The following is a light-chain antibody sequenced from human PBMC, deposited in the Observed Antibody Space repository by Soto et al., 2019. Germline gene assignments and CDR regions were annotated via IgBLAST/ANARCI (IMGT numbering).Light chain of an antibody. V-gene: IGKV1-39*01. Sequence: DIQITHSPSTLSASVVDRVTITFLASQGISSHLNWYQQKPGKAPNLLMYTASNLQSGVPSRFSGSGSGTAFTLTISSLQPEDFATYYCQKSYSTPISFGQGTRLEIK. CDR2: TAS. CDR3: QKSYSTPIS. CDR1: QGISSH. J-gene: IGKJ5*01.